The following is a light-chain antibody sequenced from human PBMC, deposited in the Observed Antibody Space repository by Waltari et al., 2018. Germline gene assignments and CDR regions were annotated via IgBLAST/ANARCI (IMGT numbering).Light chain of an antibody. V-gene: IGLV3-21*02. CDR3: QVWDSSSDHVV. CDR1: NIGSRS. J-gene: IGLJ2*01. Sequence: SFVLTQPPSVSVAPGQTARITCGGNNIGSRSVPWYQQKPGQAPVLVVYDDSDPPSGIPERFSGSHSGRMATLTISRVEAGDEADYYCQVWDSSSDHVVFGGGTKLTVL. CDR2: DDS.